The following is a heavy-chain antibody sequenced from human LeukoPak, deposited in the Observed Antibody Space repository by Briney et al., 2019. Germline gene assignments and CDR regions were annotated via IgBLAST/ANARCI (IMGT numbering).Heavy chain of an antibody. Sequence: ASVKVSCKASGYTFTGYYMHWVRQAPGQGLEWMGRINPNSGGTNYAQKFQGRVTMTRDTSISTAYMELSRLRSDDTAVYYCARPGSYQYYFDYWGQGTLVTVSS. D-gene: IGHD1-26*01. J-gene: IGHJ4*02. CDR2: INPNSGGT. CDR3: ARPGSYQYYFDY. CDR1: GYTFTGYY. V-gene: IGHV1-2*06.